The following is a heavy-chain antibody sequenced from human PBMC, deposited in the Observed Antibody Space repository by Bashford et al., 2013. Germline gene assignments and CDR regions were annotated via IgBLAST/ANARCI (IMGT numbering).Heavy chain of an antibody. CDR2: ITSSSGYI. V-gene: IGHV3-21*01. J-gene: IGHJ4*02. Sequence: VRQAPGKGLEWVSSITSSSGYIYYADSVKGRFTISRDNAKNSLYLQMNSLRAEDTAVYYCASSLGPVYFDYWGQGTLVTVSS. D-gene: IGHD3-3*02. CDR3: ASSLGPVYFDY.